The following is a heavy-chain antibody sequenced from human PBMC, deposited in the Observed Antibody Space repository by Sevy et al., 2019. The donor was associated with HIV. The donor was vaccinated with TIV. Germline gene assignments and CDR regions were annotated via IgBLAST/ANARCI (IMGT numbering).Heavy chain of an antibody. Sequence: WGSLRLSCVASGFTFSLYTIHWVRQAPGKGLEWVAVISVDGNTLYYADSVKGRFTISRDNSKNTLFLQLNSLRAEDTAVYYCARDLPSAVRFPFYYYGMDVWGQGTTVTVSS. J-gene: IGHJ6*02. D-gene: IGHD6-19*01. V-gene: IGHV3-30*04. CDR3: ARDLPSAVRFPFYYYGMDV. CDR2: ISVDGNTL. CDR1: GFTFSLYT.